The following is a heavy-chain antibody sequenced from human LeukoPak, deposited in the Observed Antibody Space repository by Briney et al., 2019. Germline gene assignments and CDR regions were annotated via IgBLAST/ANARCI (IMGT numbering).Heavy chain of an antibody. CDR2: MNPASGNT. D-gene: IGHD4-17*01. V-gene: IGHV1-8*01. CDR3: ARDRATVTSFDY. CDR1: GGTFSRYT. Sequence: GASVKVSCKASGGTFSRYTINWVRQATGQGLEWMGYMNPASGNTGYAQKFQGRVTMTTDTSISTAYMELSSLRSEDTAVYYCARDRATVTSFDYWGQGTLVTVSS. J-gene: IGHJ4*02.